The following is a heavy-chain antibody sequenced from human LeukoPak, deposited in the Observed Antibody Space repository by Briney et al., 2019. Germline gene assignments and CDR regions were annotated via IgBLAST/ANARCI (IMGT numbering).Heavy chain of an antibody. J-gene: IGHJ6*03. CDR2: LNPNSGNT. CDR1: GYTLTSYD. Sequence: ASVKVSCKASGYTLTSYDINWVRLATGQGLEWMGWLNPNSGNTGFAQKFKGRLTMTRDTSINTAYMELSSLRSEDSAVYFCARGNPYYYDSGSYMDVWGKGTAVTVSS. D-gene: IGHD3-10*01. CDR3: ARGNPYYYDSGSYMDV. V-gene: IGHV1-8*01.